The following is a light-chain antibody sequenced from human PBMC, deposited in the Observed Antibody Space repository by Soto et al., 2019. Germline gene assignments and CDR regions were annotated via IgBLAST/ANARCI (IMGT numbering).Light chain of an antibody. V-gene: IGKV1-9*01. CDR3: QQLSRYPLT. CDR1: QALSNY. CDR2: SAS. Sequence: DIQLTQSPSVLSASVGDTVTITFRASQALSNYLALYQQKPGKAPDLLIYSASTLQSGVPSRFSGSGSETEFSLTIRALQPEDFATYYCQQLSRYPLTFGGGTKVDIK. J-gene: IGKJ4*01.